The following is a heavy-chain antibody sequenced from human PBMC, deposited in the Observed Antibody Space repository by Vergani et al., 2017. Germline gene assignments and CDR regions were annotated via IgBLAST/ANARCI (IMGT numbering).Heavy chain of an antibody. V-gene: IGHV3-30-3*01. J-gene: IGHJ4*02. CDR1: GFTFSSYA. Sequence: QVQLVESGGGVVQPGRSLRLSCAASGFTFSSYAMHWVRQAPGKGLEWVAVISYDGSNKYYADSVKGRFTISRDNSKNTLYLQMNSLRAEDTAVYYCARTSGSDRTPFDYWGQGTLVTVSS. CDR3: ARTSGSDRTPFDY. D-gene: IGHD1-26*01. CDR2: ISYDGSNK.